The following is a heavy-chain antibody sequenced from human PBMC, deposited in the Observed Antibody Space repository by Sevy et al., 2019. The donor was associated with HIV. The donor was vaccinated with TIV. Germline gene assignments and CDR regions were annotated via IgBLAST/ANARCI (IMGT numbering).Heavy chain of an antibody. V-gene: IGHV3-23*01. Sequence: GGSLRLSCVVSGFTFSSYAMSWVRQAPGKGLEWVSAISDRDDTTYYADSVKGRFTISRDNSQNTLHLQMNNLRVEETAVYYCAKADALLWFGELLSYFDYWGQGTLVTVSS. CDR2: ISDRDDTT. CDR1: GFTFSSYA. CDR3: AKADALLWFGELLSYFDY. D-gene: IGHD3-10*01. J-gene: IGHJ4*02.